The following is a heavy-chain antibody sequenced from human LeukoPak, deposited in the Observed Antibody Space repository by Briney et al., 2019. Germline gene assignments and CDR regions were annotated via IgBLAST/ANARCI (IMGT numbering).Heavy chain of an antibody. Sequence: PGGSLRLSCAASGFTFSSYSMNWVRQAPGKGLEWVSSIGSSSSYIYCADSVKGRFTISRDNAKNSLYLQMNSLRAEDTAVYYCARDGVADDYGGNSASDYWGQGTLVTVSS. J-gene: IGHJ4*02. V-gene: IGHV3-21*01. CDR1: GFTFSSYS. CDR3: ARDGVADDYGGNSASDY. CDR2: IGSSSSYI. D-gene: IGHD4-23*01.